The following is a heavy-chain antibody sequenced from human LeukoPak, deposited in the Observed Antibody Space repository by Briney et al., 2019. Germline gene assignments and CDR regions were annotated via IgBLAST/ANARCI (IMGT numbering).Heavy chain of an antibody. J-gene: IGHJ5*02. CDR1: GGSISSGSYY. CDR3: ARGRWTSSNYNWFDP. CDR2: IYTSGST. D-gene: IGHD5-24*01. Sequence: SETLSLTCTVSGGSISSGSYYWSWIRQPAGKGLEWIGRIYTSGSTNYNPSLKSRVTISVDTSKNQFSLKLSSVTAADTAVYYCARGRWTSSNYNWFDPWGQGTLVTVSS. V-gene: IGHV4-61*02.